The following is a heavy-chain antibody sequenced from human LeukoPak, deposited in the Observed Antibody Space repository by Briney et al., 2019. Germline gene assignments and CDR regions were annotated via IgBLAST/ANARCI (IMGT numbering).Heavy chain of an antibody. CDR1: GYTFINYA. Sequence: ASVKVSCKTSGYTFINYAIAWVRQAPGQGLEWMGWITAYNGNTNYAQKLQDRVTMTTDTSTSTAYMELRSLRSDDTAVYFCARVNFDILSGYYIPHIFDIWGQGTMVTVSS. CDR3: ARVNFDILSGYYIPHIFDI. J-gene: IGHJ3*02. CDR2: ITAYNGNT. V-gene: IGHV1-18*01. D-gene: IGHD3-9*01.